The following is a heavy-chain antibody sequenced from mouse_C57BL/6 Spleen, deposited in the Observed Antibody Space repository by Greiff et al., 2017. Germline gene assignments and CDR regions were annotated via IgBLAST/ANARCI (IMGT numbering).Heavy chain of an antibody. J-gene: IGHJ1*03. D-gene: IGHD3-3*01. CDR3: ARRGTGWYFDV. Sequence: VQLQQSGAELVKPGASVKISCKASGYAFSSYWMNWVKQRPGKGLEWIGQIYPGDGDTNYNGKFKGKATLTVDKSSSTAYMQLSSLTSEDSAVYFCARRGTGWYFDVWGTGTTVTVSS. V-gene: IGHV1-80*01. CDR2: IYPGDGDT. CDR1: GYAFSSYW.